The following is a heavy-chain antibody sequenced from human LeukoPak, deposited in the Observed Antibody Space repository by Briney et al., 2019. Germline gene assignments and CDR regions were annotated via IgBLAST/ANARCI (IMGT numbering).Heavy chain of an antibody. V-gene: IGHV4-39*01. CDR3: ASPYYDFWSGFRDWFDP. J-gene: IGHJ5*02. D-gene: IGHD3-3*01. CDR1: GGSISSSSYY. CDR2: IYYSGST. Sequence: SETLSLTCTVSGGSISSSSYYWGWIRQPPGKGLEWIGSIYYSGSTYYNPSLKSRVTISVDTSKNQFSLKLSSVTAADTAVYYCASPYYDFWSGFRDWFDPWGQGTLVTVSS.